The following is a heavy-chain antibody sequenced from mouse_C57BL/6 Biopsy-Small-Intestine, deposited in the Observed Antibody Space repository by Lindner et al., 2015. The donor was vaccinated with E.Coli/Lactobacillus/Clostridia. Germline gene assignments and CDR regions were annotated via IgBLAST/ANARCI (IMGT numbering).Heavy chain of an antibody. Sequence: SVKVSCKASGFTFKNYYIHWVRQAPGQGLEWLGLINYGSGGTRNAQNFQGRVSMTRDTSTTTVYMDVISLTSEDTAVYYCVGEEAATRYFDYWGQGTLVTVSS. J-gene: IGHJ4*01. D-gene: IGHD6-1*01. V-gene: IGHV14-4*02. CDR1: GFTFKNYY. CDR2: INYGSGGT. CDR3: VGEEAATRYFDY.